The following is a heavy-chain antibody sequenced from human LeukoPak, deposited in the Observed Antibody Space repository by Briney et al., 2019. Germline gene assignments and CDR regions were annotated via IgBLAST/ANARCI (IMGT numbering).Heavy chain of an antibody. CDR3: AREGHLGKYFDL. CDR1: GITVSNNY. D-gene: IGHD3-16*01. V-gene: IGHV3-53*01. J-gene: IGHJ2*01. CDR2: MYVGGRT. Sequence: GGSLRLSCAASGITVSNNYMSWVRQAPGKGLDWVSVMYVGGRTFYADSVQGRFTISRDNSKNTLYLQMNSLRVEDTTVYYCAREGHLGKYFDLWGRGTQVTVSS.